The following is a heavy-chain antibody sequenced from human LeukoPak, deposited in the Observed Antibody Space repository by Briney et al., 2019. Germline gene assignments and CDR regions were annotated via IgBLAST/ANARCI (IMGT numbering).Heavy chain of an antibody. CDR1: GFTFSSFA. CDR2: ISGSGGST. D-gene: IGHD6-19*01. CDR3: AKGTLRIAVAGTVSF. Sequence: GGSLRLSCAASGFTFSSFAMTWVRQAPGKGLEWVSTISGSGGSTYYADSVKGRFTISRDNSKNTLYLQMNSLRAEDTAVYYCAKGTLRIAVAGTVSFWGQGTLVTVSS. J-gene: IGHJ4*02. V-gene: IGHV3-23*01.